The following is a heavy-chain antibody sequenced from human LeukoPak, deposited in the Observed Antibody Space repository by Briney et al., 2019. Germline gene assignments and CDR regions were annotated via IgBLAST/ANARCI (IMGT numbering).Heavy chain of an antibody. CDR3: ATEVLGAGDY. V-gene: IGHV1-24*01. CDR1: VFTLTGFS. CDR2: FDPEDGDT. J-gene: IGHJ4*02. Sequence: ASVNVSCKVSVFTLTGFSMHWVRQAPGKGPEWMGGFDPEDGDTIYAQKFQGRVTLTEDTSTDTTYMELSSLRSDDTAVYYCATEVLGAGDYWGPGTLVTVSS.